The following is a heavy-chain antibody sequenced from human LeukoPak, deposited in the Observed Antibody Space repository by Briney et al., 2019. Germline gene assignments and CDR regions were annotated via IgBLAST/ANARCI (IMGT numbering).Heavy chain of an antibody. CDR2: INPKGGGT. J-gene: IGHJ4*02. D-gene: IGHD3-22*01. CDR3: TRSTHFYDSIGYDEDY. Sequence: ASVKVSCKASGYTFTGYYMHWVRQAPGQGLEWMGWINPKGGGTNHAQKFQGRVTMTRDTSISTAYMELSRLRSDDTAVHYCTRSTHFYDSIGYDEDYWGQGTLVTVSS. CDR1: GYTFTGYY. V-gene: IGHV1-2*02.